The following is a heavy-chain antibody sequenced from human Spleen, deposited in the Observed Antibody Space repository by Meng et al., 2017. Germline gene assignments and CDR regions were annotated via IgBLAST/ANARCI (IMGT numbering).Heavy chain of an antibody. CDR3: AREGDSSGYYYGYYYYYGMDV. Sequence: GESLKISCAASGFTFSSYGMHWVRQAPGKGLEWVAVIWYDGSNKYYADSVKGRFTISRDNSKNTLYLQMNSLRAEDTAVYYCAREGDSSGYYYGYYYYYGMDVCGQGTTVTVSS. CDR2: IWYDGSNK. CDR1: GFTFSSYG. V-gene: IGHV3-33*01. J-gene: IGHJ6*02. D-gene: IGHD3-22*01.